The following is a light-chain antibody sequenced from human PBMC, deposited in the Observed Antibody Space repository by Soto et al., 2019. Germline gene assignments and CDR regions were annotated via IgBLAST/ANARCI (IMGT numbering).Light chain of an antibody. V-gene: IGKV3-20*01. J-gene: IGKJ1*01. Sequence: DIVLPPSPGTLSLSPRERATLYCSSSQSVSSSYLAWYQQKPGQAPRLLIYGASSRATGIPDRFSGSGSGTDFTLTISRLEPEDFAVYYCQQDGRSPWTFGQGTKVDIK. CDR2: GAS. CDR1: QSVSSSY. CDR3: QQDGRSPWT.